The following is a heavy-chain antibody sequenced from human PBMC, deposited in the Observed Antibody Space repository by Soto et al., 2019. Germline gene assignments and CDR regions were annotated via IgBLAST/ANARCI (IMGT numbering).Heavy chain of an antibody. V-gene: IGHV3-21*01. D-gene: IGHD3-22*01. CDR1: GFSFSTYN. CDR3: ARGPNYYGSSAYYYLDS. CDR2: ISTGSTYI. J-gene: IGHJ4*02. Sequence: GGSLRLSCAASGFSFSTYNMNWVRQAPGKGLEWVSSISTGSTYIYYADSVKGRFTISRDNAKNSLFLQMNSLRAEDTAVYYCARGPNYYGSSAYYYLDSWGQGTLVTVSS.